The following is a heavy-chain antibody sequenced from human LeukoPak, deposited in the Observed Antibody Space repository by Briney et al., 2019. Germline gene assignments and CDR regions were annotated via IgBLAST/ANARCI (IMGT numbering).Heavy chain of an antibody. Sequence: SETLSLTCAVYGGSFSGYYWSWIRQPPGKGLEWIGGINHSGSTNYNPSLKSRVTISVDTSKNQFSLKLSSVTAADTAVYYCARGSPSSWYGHHYYYYYGMDVWGQGTTVTVSS. V-gene: IGHV4-34*01. D-gene: IGHD6-13*01. CDR3: ARGSPSSWYGHHYYYYYGMDV. CDR2: INHSGST. CDR1: GGSFSGYY. J-gene: IGHJ6*02.